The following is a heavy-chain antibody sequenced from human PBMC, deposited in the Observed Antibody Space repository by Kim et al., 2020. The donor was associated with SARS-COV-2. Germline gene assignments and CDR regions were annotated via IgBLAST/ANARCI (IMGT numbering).Heavy chain of an antibody. CDR1: GFTLSNYA. V-gene: IGHV3-23*01. Sequence: GGSLRLSCAASGFTLSNYAMSWVRQAPGKGLEWVSGISGSGSSTYYADSVKGRFTVSRDNSKNTLYLQMNSLRAEDTAVYYCAKDSSSGEGDYFDYWGQGTLVTVSS. D-gene: IGHD6-13*01. CDR3: AKDSSSGEGDYFDY. CDR2: ISGSGSST. J-gene: IGHJ4*02.